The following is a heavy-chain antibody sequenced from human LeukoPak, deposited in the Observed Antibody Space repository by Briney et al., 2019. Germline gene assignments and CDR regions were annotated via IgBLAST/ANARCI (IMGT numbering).Heavy chain of an antibody. CDR1: GGSISSSNW. CDR2: IYYSGST. J-gene: IGHJ5*02. CDR3: ARYCSSTSCYRRGFDP. V-gene: IGHV4-39*01. Sequence: SETLSLTCAVSGGSISSSNWWSWVRQPPGKGLEWIGSIYYSGSTYYNPSLKSRVTISVDTSKNQFSLKLSSVTAADTAVYYCARYCSSTSCYRRGFDPWGQGTLVTVSS. D-gene: IGHD2-2*01.